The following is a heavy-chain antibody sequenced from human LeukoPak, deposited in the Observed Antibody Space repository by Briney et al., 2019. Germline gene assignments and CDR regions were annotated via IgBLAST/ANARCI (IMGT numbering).Heavy chain of an antibody. CDR2: INHSGST. Sequence: PSETLSLTCTVSGGSISSSSYYWSWIRQPPGKGLEWIGEINHSGSTNYNPSLKSRVTISVDTSKNQFSLKLSSVTAADTAVYYCARGSGIAKDWGQGTLVTVSS. CDR1: GGSISSSSYY. CDR3: ARGSGIAKD. D-gene: IGHD6-13*01. J-gene: IGHJ4*02. V-gene: IGHV4-39*07.